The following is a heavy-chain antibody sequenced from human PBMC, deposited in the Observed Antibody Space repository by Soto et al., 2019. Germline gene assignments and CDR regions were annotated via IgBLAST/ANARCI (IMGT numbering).Heavy chain of an antibody. J-gene: IGHJ5*02. D-gene: IGHD3-10*01. CDR2: ISSSSSTI. CDR3: ARDPSQGRITMVRGVPA. CDR1: GFTFSSYS. Sequence: PGGSLRLSCAASGFTFSSYSMNWVRQAPGKGLEWVSYISSSSSTIYYADSVKGRFTISRDNAKNSLYLQMNSLRAEDTAVYYCARDPSQGRITMVRGVPAWGQGTLVTVSS. V-gene: IGHV3-48*01.